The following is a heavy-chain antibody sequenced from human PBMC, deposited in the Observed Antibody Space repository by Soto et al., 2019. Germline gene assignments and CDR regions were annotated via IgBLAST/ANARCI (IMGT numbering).Heavy chain of an antibody. CDR2: MNPNNGDT. CDR3: ARHSGYDYVFDY. Sequence: ASVKVSCKASGYTFTGYYIHWVRQAPGQGLEWMGGMNPNNGDTIYARKLQGRVTMTRDTSTSTAYMEMSSLTFDDTAVYYCARHSGYDYVFDYWGQGTLVTVSS. J-gene: IGHJ4*02. V-gene: IGHV1-2*02. CDR1: GYTFTGYY. D-gene: IGHD5-12*01.